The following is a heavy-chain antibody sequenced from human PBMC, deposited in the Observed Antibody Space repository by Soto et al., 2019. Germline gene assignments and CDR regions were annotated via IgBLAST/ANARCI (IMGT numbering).Heavy chain of an antibody. D-gene: IGHD5-18*01. CDR1: GGSVSSYH. J-gene: IGHJ4*02. Sequence: PSETLSLTCSVSGGSVSSYHYNWIRQAPGKGLEWLGYIYHSGKTFYNPALTGRVSMSLDTSKNQFSPTLNSVTAADTGLYFCALGGYNYGRPLDFWGQGTLVTVSS. V-gene: IGHV4-59*02. CDR2: IYHSGKT. CDR3: ALGGYNYGRPLDF.